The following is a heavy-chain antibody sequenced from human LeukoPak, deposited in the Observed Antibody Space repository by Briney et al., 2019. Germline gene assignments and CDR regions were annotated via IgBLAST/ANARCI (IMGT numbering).Heavy chain of an antibody. CDR1: GYTFTSCG. V-gene: IGHV1-18*01. CDR2: ISAYNGNT. Sequence: ASVKVSCKASGYTFTSCGISWVRQAPGQGLEWMGWISAYNGNTNYAQKLQGRVTMTTDTSTSTAYMELRSLRSDDTAVYYCAVSIVVVPAAMLDWGQGTLVTISS. CDR3: AVSIVVVPAAMLD. D-gene: IGHD2-2*01. J-gene: IGHJ4*02.